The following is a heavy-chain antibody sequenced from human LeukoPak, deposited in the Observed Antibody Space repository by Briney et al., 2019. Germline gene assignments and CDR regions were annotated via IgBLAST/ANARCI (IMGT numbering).Heavy chain of an antibody. CDR1: GFTFSSYW. Sequence: PGGSLRLSCAASGFTFSSYWMSWVRQAPGKGLEWVANIKQDGSERYYVDSVKGRFTISRDNSKNTLYLQMNSLRAEDTAVYYCASPFYDFWSGPVSFDYWGQGTLVTVSS. J-gene: IGHJ4*02. CDR2: IKQDGSER. V-gene: IGHV3-7*01. CDR3: ASPFYDFWSGPVSFDY. D-gene: IGHD3-3*01.